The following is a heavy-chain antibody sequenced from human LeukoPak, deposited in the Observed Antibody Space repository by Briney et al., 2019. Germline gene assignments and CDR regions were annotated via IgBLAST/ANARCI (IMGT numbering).Heavy chain of an antibody. V-gene: IGHV1-2*02. CDR2: INTNISGT. CDR3: ARDEPNCSSTSCGPYYYYYMDV. Sequence: ASMKVSCNASGYTFTGYYMRWVRQADRQWLEWMGWINTNISGTNYAEKFQGRVTITRDTSISTAYMELSRLRSDDTAVYYCARDEPNCSSTSCGPYYYYYMDVWGKGTTVTVSS. CDR1: GYTFTGYY. J-gene: IGHJ6*03. D-gene: IGHD2-2*01.